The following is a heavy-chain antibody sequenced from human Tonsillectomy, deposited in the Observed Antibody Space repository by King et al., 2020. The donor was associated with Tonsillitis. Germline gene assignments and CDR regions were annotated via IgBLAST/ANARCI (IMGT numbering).Heavy chain of an antibody. J-gene: IGHJ3*02. CDR2: IYPGDSDT. V-gene: IGHV5-51*01. CDR1: AYIFSSQW. D-gene: IGHD1-26*01. CDR3: ASTPIMGAIGGAFDI. Sequence: VQLVESGAEVKKPGESLKISCKGSAYIFSSQWIGWVRQMPGKGLEWMWIIYPGDSDTKYRPSFQGQVSISADKTIRTAYLHWSSLKASDTAMYYCASTPIMGAIGGAFDIWARGTMVTVS.